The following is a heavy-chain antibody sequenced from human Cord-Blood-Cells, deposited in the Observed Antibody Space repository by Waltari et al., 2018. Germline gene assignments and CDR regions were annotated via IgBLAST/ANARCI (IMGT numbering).Heavy chain of an antibody. V-gene: IGHV3-66*01. J-gene: IGHJ3*02. D-gene: IGHD3-10*01. CDR3: ARTSYGSGSYYAFDI. Sequence: EVQLVESGGGLVQPGGSLRLSCAASGFTVSSTYTSWVSQAPGKGLEWVSVIYSGGSTYYADSVKGRFTISRDNSKNTLYLQMNSLRAEDTAVYYCARTSYGSGSYYAFDIWGQGTMVTVSS. CDR1: GFTVSSTY. CDR2: IYSGGST.